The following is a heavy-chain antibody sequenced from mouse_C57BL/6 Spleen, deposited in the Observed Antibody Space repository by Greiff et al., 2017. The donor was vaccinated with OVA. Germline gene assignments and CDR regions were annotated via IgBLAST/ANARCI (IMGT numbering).Heavy chain of an antibody. Sequence: EVKVEESGEGLVKPGGSLKLSCAASGFTFSSYAMSWVRQTPEKRLEWVAYISSGGDYIYYADTVKGRFTISRDNARNTLYLQMSSLKSEDTAMYYCTRDDGYPAWFAYWGQGTLVTVSA. CDR2: ISSGGDYI. V-gene: IGHV5-9-1*02. D-gene: IGHD2-3*01. CDR3: TRDDGYPAWFAY. J-gene: IGHJ3*01. CDR1: GFTFSSYA.